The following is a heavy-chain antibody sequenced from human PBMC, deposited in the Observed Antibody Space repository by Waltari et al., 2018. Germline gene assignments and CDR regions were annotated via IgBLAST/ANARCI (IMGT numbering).Heavy chain of an antibody. CDR1: GYTFTGYY. CDR3: ARYYDILTGYYNVLDY. Sequence: QVQLVQSGAEVKKPGASVKVSCKASGYTFTGYYMHWVRKAPGQGLEWMGRINPNSGGPDYAQKFQGRVTMTRDTSISTAYMELSRLRSDDTAVYYCARYYDILTGYYNVLDYWGQGTLVTVSS. J-gene: IGHJ4*02. V-gene: IGHV1-2*06. D-gene: IGHD3-9*01. CDR2: INPNSGGP.